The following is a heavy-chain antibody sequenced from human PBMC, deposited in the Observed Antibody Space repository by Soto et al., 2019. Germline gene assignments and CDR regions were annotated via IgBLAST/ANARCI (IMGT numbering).Heavy chain of an antibody. CDR3: TGQSVAGAIDY. CDR2: TYYRSKWYT. D-gene: IGHD6-19*01. J-gene: IGHJ4*02. V-gene: IGHV6-1*01. Sequence: SQTLSLTCAISGDSVSSNSGAWNWIRPSPSRGLEWLGRTYYRSKWYTAYAVSVRSRITINPDTSKNQFSLQLSSVTPEDTAVYYCTGQSVAGAIDYWGQGTPVTVSS. CDR1: GDSVSSNSGA.